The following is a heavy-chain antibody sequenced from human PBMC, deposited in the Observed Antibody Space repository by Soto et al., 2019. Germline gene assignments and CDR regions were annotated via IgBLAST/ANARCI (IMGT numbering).Heavy chain of an antibody. J-gene: IGHJ6*02. Sequence: QVRLVQSGAEVKKPGSSVKVSCKASGGTFSSYTISWVRQAPGQGLEWMGRIIPILGMANYAQKFQGRVTITADKSTSTAYMELSSLRSEDTAVYYCARDPPYGDYYYYYGMDVWGQGTTVTVSS. D-gene: IGHD4-17*01. V-gene: IGHV1-69*08. CDR2: IIPILGMA. CDR3: ARDPPYGDYYYYYGMDV. CDR1: GGTFSSYT.